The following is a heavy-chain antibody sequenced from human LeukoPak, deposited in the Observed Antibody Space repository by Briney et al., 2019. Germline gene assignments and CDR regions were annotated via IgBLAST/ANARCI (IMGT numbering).Heavy chain of an antibody. V-gene: IGHV3-23*01. CDR2: MSSSGGST. J-gene: IGHJ4*02. Sequence: GGSLRLSCAASGFTFSRKAMSCRRQATGKGMESDSVMSSSGGSTYYADSVKGRFTISRDNSKNTLYLQMNSLRAEDTAVYYCANTPYYYDSSGYADYWGQGTLVTVSS. CDR1: GFTFSRKA. CDR3: ANTPYYYDSSGYADY. D-gene: IGHD3-22*01.